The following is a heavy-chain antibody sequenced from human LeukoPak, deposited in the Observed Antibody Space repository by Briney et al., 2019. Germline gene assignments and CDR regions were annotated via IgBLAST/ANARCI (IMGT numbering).Heavy chain of an antibody. CDR1: GFTFSSYS. D-gene: IGHD3-22*01. J-gene: IGHJ4*02. CDR2: ISSSSSTI. Sequence: GGSLRLSCAASGFTFSSYSMNWVRQAPGKGLEWVSYISSSSSTIYYADSVKGRFAISRANAKNSLYLQMNSLRAEDTAVYYCARVHDSSDGYWGQGTLVTVSS. CDR3: ARVHDSSDGY. V-gene: IGHV3-48*01.